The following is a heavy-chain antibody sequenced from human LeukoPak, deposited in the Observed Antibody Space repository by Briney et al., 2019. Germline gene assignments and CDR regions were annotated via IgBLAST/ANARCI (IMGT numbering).Heavy chain of an antibody. V-gene: IGHV3-66*01. CDR2: IYSGGST. CDR1: GFTVSSNY. Sequence: GGSLRLSCAASGFTVSSNYMSWVRQAPGKGLEWVSVIYSGGSTYYADSVKGRFTISRDNAKNSLYLQMNSLRAEDTAVYYCARDRSPGNFDYWGQGTLVTVSS. CDR3: ARDRSPGNFDY. D-gene: IGHD3-10*01. J-gene: IGHJ4*02.